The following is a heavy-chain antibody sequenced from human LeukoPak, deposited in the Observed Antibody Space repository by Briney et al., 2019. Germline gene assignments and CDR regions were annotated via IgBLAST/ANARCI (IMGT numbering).Heavy chain of an antibody. V-gene: IGHV1-46*01. J-gene: IGHJ4*02. Sequence: ASVKVSCKASGGTFSSYAISWVRQAPGQGLEWMGIINPTGYTTSYAQKFQGRVTMTRDTSTSTVYMELSSLRSEDTAVYYCARDRGWAGGTTSYYFDYWGQGTLVTVSS. D-gene: IGHD1-7*01. CDR3: ARDRGWAGGTTSYYFDY. CDR1: GGTFSSYA. CDR2: INPTGYTT.